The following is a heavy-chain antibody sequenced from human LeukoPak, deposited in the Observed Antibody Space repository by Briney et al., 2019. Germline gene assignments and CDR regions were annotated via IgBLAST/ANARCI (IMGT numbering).Heavy chain of an antibody. D-gene: IGHD4-17*01. CDR2: ISGSGGST. Sequence: GGSLRLSCAASGFTFSSYAMSWVRQAPGKGLEWVSAISGSGGSTYYADSVKGRFTISRDNSKNTLYLQMNSLRAEDTAVYYCARYDNDYGDYHFDYWGQGTLVTVSS. V-gene: IGHV3-23*01. CDR1: GFTFSSYA. J-gene: IGHJ4*02. CDR3: ARYDNDYGDYHFDY.